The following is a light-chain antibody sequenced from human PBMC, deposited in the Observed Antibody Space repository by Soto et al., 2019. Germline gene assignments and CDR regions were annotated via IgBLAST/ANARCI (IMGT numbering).Light chain of an antibody. J-gene: IGLJ1*01. V-gene: IGLV2-14*01. CDR3: ISYTVSRSYV. CDR2: SVS. CDR1: SSDIGTYDH. Sequence: QSVLTQPASVSGSPGQSITISCSGTSSDIGTYDHVAWFQQFPGKPPKLVIYSVSDRPSGVSYRFSGSKSGNTASLTISGLQADDEADYYCISYTVSRSYVFGTGTKVTVL.